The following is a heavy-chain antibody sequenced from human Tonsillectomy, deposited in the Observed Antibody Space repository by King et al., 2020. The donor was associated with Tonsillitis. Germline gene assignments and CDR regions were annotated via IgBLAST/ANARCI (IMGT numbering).Heavy chain of an antibody. CDR1: GFTFSSYS. CDR3: ARDKVYYEGSGPETTPYYYYGMDV. J-gene: IGHJ6*02. CDR2: ISSSSSTI. V-gene: IGHV3-48*01. D-gene: IGHD3-22*01. Sequence: QLVQSGGGLVQSGGSLRLSCAASGFTFSSYSMNWVRQAPGKGLEWLSYISSSSSTIYYADSVKGRFTISRDNAKNSLYLQMNSLRAEDTAVYYCARDKVYYEGSGPETTPYYYYGMDVWGQGTTVTVSS.